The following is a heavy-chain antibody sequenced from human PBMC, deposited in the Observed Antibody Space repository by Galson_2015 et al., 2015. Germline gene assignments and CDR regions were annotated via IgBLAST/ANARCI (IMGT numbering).Heavy chain of an antibody. CDR2: ISWNSCSI. CDR1: GFTFDDYA. D-gene: IGHD6-13*01. CDR3: AKDMGRTGIAAAGNGMGV. Sequence: SLRLSCAASGFTFDDYAMHWVRQAPGKGLEWVSGISWNSCSIDYADSVKGRFTISRDNAKNSLYLQMNSLRAEDTALYYCAKDMGRTGIAAAGNGMGVWGQGPTVTVSS. J-gene: IGHJ6*02. V-gene: IGHV3-9*01.